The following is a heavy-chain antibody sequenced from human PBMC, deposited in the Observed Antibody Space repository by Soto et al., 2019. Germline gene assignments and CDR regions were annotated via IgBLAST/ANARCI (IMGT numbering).Heavy chain of an antibody. V-gene: IGHV4-34*01. CDR2: INHSGST. D-gene: IGHD2-15*01. CDR3: ARGSGWCSGGSCYRRWFDP. J-gene: IGHJ5*02. Sequence: SETLSLTCAVYGGSFSGYYWSWIRQPPGKGLEWIGEINHSGSTNYNPSLKSRVTISVDTSKNQFSLKLSSVTAADTAVYYCARGSGWCSGGSCYRRWFDPWGQGTLVTVSS. CDR1: GGSFSGYY.